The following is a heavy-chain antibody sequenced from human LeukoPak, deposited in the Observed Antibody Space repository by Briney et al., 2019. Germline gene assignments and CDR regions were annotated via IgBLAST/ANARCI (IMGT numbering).Heavy chain of an antibody. CDR1: GFTFSSYG. CDR2: ISYDGSNK. V-gene: IGHV3-30*18. D-gene: IGHD4-17*01. J-gene: IGHJ1*01. CDR3: AKDRRLKYSTVTKGSGIQH. Sequence: GGSLRLSWAASGFTFSSYGMHWVRQAPGKGMEWGAVISYDGSNKYYADSVKGRFTISRDNSKNTLYLQMNSLRAEDTAVYYCAKDRRLKYSTVTKGSGIQHWGQGTLVTVSS.